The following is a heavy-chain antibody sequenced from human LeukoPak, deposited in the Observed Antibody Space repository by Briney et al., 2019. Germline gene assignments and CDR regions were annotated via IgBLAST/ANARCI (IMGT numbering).Heavy chain of an antibody. V-gene: IGHV3-7*01. Sequence: GGSLRLSCAASGFTFSNYWMTWVRQAPGKGLEWVANIKQDESEKYYVDSVKGRFTISRDNSKDTLYLQMNSLRAEDTAVYYCAKDRGGGLWFGELPLDYWGQGTLVTVSS. CDR3: AKDRGGGLWFGELPLDY. CDR2: IKQDESEK. J-gene: IGHJ4*02. D-gene: IGHD3-10*01. CDR1: GFTFSNYW.